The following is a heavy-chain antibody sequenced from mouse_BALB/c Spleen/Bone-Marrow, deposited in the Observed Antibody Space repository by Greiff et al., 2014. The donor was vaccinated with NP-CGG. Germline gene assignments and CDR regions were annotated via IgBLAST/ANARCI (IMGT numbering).Heavy chain of an antibody. V-gene: IGHV7-3*02. Sequence: DVHLVESGGGLVQPGGSLRLSCATSGFTFTDYYMSWVRQPPGKALEWLGFIRNKANGYTTEYSASVKGRFTISRDNSQSILYLQMNTLRAEDSATYYCARDKNYGSYWYFDVWGAGTTVTVSS. CDR2: IRNKANGYTT. CDR1: GFTFTDYY. CDR3: ARDKNYGSYWYFDV. D-gene: IGHD2-1*01. J-gene: IGHJ1*01.